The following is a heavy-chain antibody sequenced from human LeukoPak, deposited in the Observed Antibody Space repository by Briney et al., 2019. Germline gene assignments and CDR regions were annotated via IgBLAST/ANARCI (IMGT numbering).Heavy chain of an antibody. D-gene: IGHD4-17*01. Sequence: SETLSLTCTVSGGSISRYYWSWIRQPPGKGLEWIGYIYYSGSTNYNPSLKSRVTISVDTSKNQFSLKLSSVTAADTAVYYCARDRHGDYYFDYWGQGTLVTVSS. V-gene: IGHV4-59*12. CDR1: GGSISRYY. CDR2: IYYSGST. J-gene: IGHJ4*02. CDR3: ARDRHGDYYFDY.